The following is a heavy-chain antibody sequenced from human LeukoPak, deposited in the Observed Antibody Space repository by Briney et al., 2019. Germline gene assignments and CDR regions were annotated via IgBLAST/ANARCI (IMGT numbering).Heavy chain of an antibody. CDR3: AKDRQRFIVGASGGLAGFDY. CDR2: ISYDGSNK. V-gene: IGHV3-30*18. Sequence: GGSLRLSCAASGFTFSSYGMHWVRQAPGKGLEWVALISYDGSNKYYVDSVKGRFTISRDNSKNTLYLQMNSLRAEDTAVYYCAKDRQRFIVGASGGLAGFDYWGLGTLVTVSS. J-gene: IGHJ4*02. D-gene: IGHD1-26*01. CDR1: GFTFSSYG.